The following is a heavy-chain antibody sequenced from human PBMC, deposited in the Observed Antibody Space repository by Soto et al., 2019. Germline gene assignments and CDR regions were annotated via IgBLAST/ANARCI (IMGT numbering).Heavy chain of an antibody. CDR3: ARGSYYSSAWYGVFDY. CDR2: ISFDGSNK. D-gene: IGHD6-19*01. V-gene: IGHV3-30-3*01. J-gene: IGHJ4*02. Sequence: GGSLRLSCAASGFTFTSHTMHWVRRAPGKGLEWVALISFDGSNKYYADSVKGRFTISRDNSKNTLYLQMNSLRDEDTAVYFCARGSYYSSAWYGVFDYWGQGTLVTVSS. CDR1: GFTFTSHT.